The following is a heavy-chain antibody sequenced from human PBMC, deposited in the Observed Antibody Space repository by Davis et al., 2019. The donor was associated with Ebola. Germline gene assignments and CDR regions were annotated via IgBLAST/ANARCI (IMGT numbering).Heavy chain of an antibody. Sequence: PGGSLRLSCTASGFTFSSYVMHWVRQAPGKGLEWVSTISDRSEHTHYADSVKGRFTISRDDSKNTVFLHMNTLRAEDTAIYYCTTRLVNHFDYWGQGTLVTVSS. V-gene: IGHV3-23*01. CDR3: TTRLVNHFDY. J-gene: IGHJ4*02. CDR1: GFTFSSYV. CDR2: ISDRSEHT. D-gene: IGHD6-19*01.